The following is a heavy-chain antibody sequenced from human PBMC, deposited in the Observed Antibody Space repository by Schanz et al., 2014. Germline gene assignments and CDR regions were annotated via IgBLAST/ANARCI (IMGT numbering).Heavy chain of an antibody. J-gene: IGHJ3*01. D-gene: IGHD2-8*01. Sequence: EVQLVESGGGLVQPGGSLRLSCAASGFTVSTSYMSWVRQAPGKGLEWVSIIYSDGTTYYADSVKGRFTISRHTSKNTLYLQMNSLKPEDTAVYYCARTDARSRAFGVWGQGTLVTVSS. CDR3: ARTDARSRAFGV. CDR1: GFTVSTSY. CDR2: IYSDGTT. V-gene: IGHV3-53*04.